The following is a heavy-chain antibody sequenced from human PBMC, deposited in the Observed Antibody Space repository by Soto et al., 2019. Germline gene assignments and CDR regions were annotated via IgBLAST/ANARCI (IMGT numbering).Heavy chain of an antibody. CDR2: ISYDGRNT. CDR1: GFTFSYYG. J-gene: IGHJ6*02. V-gene: IGHV3-30*03. D-gene: IGHD5-12*01. Sequence: QVQLVESGGGVVQPGRSLRLSCAASGFTFSYYGMHWVRQAPGKGLEWVSFISYDGRNTDFADSVKGRFTVSRDYSNSTLYLQMNGLRADDTAVYYCSRALRSAYDPGYYGMDVWGQGTTVSVSS. CDR3: SRALRSAYDPGYYGMDV.